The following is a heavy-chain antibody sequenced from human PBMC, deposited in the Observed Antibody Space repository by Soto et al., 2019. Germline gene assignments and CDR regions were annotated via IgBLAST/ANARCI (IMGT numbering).Heavy chain of an antibody. V-gene: IGHV3-72*01. Sequence: EVQLVESGGGLVQPGGSLRLSCAASGFTFSDHYMDWVRQAPGKGLEWVGRSRNQANSYTTEYAASVKGRFTNSGDDSKYSLYMQMTSLNTEVTAVYYCARVGSCYCYDLWGQGALVTVSS. CDR3: ARVGSCYCYDL. CDR2: SRNQANSYTT. D-gene: IGHD3-10*01. CDR1: GFTFSDHY. J-gene: IGHJ4*02.